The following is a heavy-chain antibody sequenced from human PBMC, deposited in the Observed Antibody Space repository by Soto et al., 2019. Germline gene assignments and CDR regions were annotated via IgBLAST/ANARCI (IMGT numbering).Heavy chain of an antibody. V-gene: IGHV3-30*18. J-gene: IGHJ4*02. CDR2: ISYDGSNK. CDR1: GFGFSNYD. D-gene: IGHD6-19*01. CDR3: AKRIFGYSSGWSEMGGFDY. Sequence: QVQLVESGGGVVQPGRSLRLSCTGSGFGFSNYDMYWVRQAPGKGLEWVAVISYDGSNKYSADSVKGRFTISRDNSKNTLFLQMNSLRAEDTAVNYCAKRIFGYSSGWSEMGGFDYWGQGTLVTVSS.